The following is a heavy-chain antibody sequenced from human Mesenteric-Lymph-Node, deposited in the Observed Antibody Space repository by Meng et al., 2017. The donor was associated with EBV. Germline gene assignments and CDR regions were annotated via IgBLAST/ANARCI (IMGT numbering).Heavy chain of an antibody. D-gene: IGHD4-17*01. V-gene: IGHV4-61*01. CDR2: IYYSGST. J-gene: IGHJ5*02. CDR1: GGSVSSGSYY. CDR3: ARATVKNWFDP. Sequence: VQLQESGPVLVKPSETLSLTCTVSGGSVSSGSYYWSWIRQPPGKGLEWIGYIYYSGSTNYNPSLKSRVTISVDTSKNQFSLKLSSVTAADTAVYYCARATVKNWFDPWGQGTLVTVSS.